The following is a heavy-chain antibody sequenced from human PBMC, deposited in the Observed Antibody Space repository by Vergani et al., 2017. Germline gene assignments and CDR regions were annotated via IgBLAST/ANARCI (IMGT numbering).Heavy chain of an antibody. Sequence: QVQLQESGPGLVKPSQTLSLTCTVSGGSISSGSYYWSWIRQPAGKGLEWIGRIYTSVSTNYNPSLKSRVTMSVDTSKNQFSLKLSSVTAADTAVYYCARVVSGCSSTSCHSYYYYYYMDVWGKGTTVTVSS. CDR3: ARVVSGCSSTSCHSYYYYYYMDV. D-gene: IGHD2-2*01. V-gene: IGHV4-61*02. J-gene: IGHJ6*03. CDR1: GGSISSGSYY. CDR2: IYTSVST.